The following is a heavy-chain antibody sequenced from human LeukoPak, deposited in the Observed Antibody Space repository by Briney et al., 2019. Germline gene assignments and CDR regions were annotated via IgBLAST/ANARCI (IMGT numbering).Heavy chain of an antibody. V-gene: IGHV3-13*01. Sequence: PGGSLRLSCAASGFTFSSFDMHWVRQPTGQGLEWVSTIGTASDTYYPGSVEGRFTLSRDNAKNSLYLQMNSLTAGDTAVYYCARGPPRGKDYYMVVWGKGTTVTVSS. CDR1: GFTFSSFD. D-gene: IGHD1-1*01. CDR3: ARGPPRGKDYYMVV. J-gene: IGHJ6*03. CDR2: IGTASDT.